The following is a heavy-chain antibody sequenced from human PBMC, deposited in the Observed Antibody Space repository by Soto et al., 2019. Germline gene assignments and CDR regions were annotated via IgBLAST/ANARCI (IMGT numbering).Heavy chain of an antibody. Sequence: GGSLRLSCAASGFTFSSYWMHWVRQAPGKGLVWVSRINSDGSSTSYADSVKGRFTISRDNAKNTLYLQMNSLRAEDTAVYYCARENRLLAVAAPNWFDPWGQGTLVTVSS. CDR1: GFTFSSYW. J-gene: IGHJ5*02. CDR2: INSDGSST. CDR3: ARENRLLAVAAPNWFDP. D-gene: IGHD6-19*01. V-gene: IGHV3-74*01.